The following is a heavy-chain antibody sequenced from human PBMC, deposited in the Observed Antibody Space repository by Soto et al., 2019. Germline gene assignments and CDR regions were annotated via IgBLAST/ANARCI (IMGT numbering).Heavy chain of an antibody. CDR3: GRGGSDSPMAPGY. J-gene: IGHJ4*02. Sequence: GGSLRLSCAASGSTFSSYWMHWVRQAPGKGLVWVSRINPDGSATNYADSVKGRFTISRDNAKNTLYLQMNGLRAEDTAVFYCGRGGSDSPMAPGYWGQGTLVTVSS. V-gene: IGHV3-74*01. CDR2: INPDGSAT. D-gene: IGHD5-18*01. CDR1: GSTFSSYW.